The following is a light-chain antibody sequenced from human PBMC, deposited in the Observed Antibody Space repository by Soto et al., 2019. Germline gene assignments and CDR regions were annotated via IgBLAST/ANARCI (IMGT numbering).Light chain of an antibody. CDR3: QQGCSFPIT. V-gene: IGKV1-12*01. J-gene: IGKJ5*01. Sequence: DIQMTQSPSSVSASVGDRVTITCRASQSISSWLAWYQQKPGTVPKLLIYEASRLQSGVPSRLSGSGAGTEFTLTITSLQPEDFGTYYCQQGCSFPITFGQGPRLEIK. CDR1: QSISSW. CDR2: EAS.